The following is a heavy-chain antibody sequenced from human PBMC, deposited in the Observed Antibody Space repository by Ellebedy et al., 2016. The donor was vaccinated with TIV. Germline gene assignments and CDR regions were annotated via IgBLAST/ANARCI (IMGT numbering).Heavy chain of an antibody. Sequence: MPSETLSLTCTVSGGSISSGGNYWTWIRQHPGKGLEWIGFIYYSGSTYNNPSLSSRVTMSVDTSKNQFSLTLTSVTAADTAMYYCARGSGWYDPFDLWGQGTLVTVSS. CDR1: GGSISSGGNY. CDR2: IYYSGST. V-gene: IGHV4-31*03. J-gene: IGHJ4*02. D-gene: IGHD6-19*01. CDR3: ARGSGWYDPFDL.